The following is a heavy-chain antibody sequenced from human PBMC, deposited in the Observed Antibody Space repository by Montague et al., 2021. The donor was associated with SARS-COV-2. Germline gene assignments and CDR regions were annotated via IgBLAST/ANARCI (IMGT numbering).Heavy chain of an antibody. V-gene: IGHV3-23*03. CDR2: IYSGGSST. CDR1: GFTFSSYA. J-gene: IGHJ4*02. Sequence: SLSLSCAASGFTFSSYAMSWVRQAPGKGLEWVSVIYSGGSSTYYADSVKGRFTISRDNSKNTLYLQMNSLRAVDTAVYYCAKSRGIRYDSSGYYYPLDYWGQGTLVTVSS. D-gene: IGHD3-22*01. CDR3: AKSRGIRYDSSGYYYPLDY.